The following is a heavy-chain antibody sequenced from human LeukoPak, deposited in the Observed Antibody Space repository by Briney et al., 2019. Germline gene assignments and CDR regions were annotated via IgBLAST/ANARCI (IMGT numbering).Heavy chain of an antibody. V-gene: IGHV1-69*06. CDR2: IIPIFVGA. CDR1: GGTFTTYA. Sequence: GASVKVSCKASGGTFTTYAISWVRQAPGQGLEWLGGIIPIFVGANYAQTFQGRVTITAGTSTSTAYMELSNLRSEDTAVYYCARLRDGEDCSGYYYDYWGQGTLVTVSS. CDR3: ARLRDGEDCSGYYYDY. D-gene: IGHD3-22*01. J-gene: IGHJ4*02.